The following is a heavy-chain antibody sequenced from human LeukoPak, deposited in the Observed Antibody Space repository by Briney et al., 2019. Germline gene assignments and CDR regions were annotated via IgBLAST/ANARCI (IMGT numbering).Heavy chain of an antibody. J-gene: IGHJ6*02. V-gene: IGHV3-23*01. Sequence: HSGGSLRLSCAASGFSCSNYAMSWVRQAPGEGLDWVSTISDSGRDAYYADSVKGRFTISRDNSKNTLYLQMTSLRVEDTATYYCAKVPYSDYGSGRPPFMDVWGQGTTVAVSS. CDR3: AKVPYSDYGSGRPPFMDV. CDR2: ISDSGRDA. D-gene: IGHD3-10*01. CDR1: GFSCSNYA.